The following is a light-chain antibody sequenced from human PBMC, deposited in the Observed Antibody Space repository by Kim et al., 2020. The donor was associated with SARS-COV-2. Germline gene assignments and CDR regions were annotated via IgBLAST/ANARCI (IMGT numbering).Light chain of an antibody. V-gene: IGKV2-24*01. J-gene: IGKJ2*01. CDR3: MRETQSPYT. CDR1: QSLVHSDGKTY. CDR2: KIS. Sequence: DIVMTQTPLSSPVTLGQPASISCRSSQSLVHSDGKTYFSWLHQRPGQPPRLLIYKISNRCSGVPDRFSGSGAGTDFTLKISRVEDEDVGVDYCMRETQSPYTFGQETKLEI.